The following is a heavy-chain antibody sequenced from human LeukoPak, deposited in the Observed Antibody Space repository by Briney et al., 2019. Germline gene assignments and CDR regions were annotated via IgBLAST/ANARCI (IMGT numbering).Heavy chain of an antibody. Sequence: ASVKVSCKASGGTFSSYAISWVRQAPGQGLGWMGRIIPIFGTANYAQKFQGRVTITTDESTSTAYMELSSLRSEDTAVYYCARGVIAARPHYYYYYYMDVWGKGTTVTVSS. J-gene: IGHJ6*03. CDR1: GGTFSSYA. V-gene: IGHV1-69*05. CDR2: IIPIFGTA. D-gene: IGHD6-6*01. CDR3: ARGVIAARPHYYYYYYMDV.